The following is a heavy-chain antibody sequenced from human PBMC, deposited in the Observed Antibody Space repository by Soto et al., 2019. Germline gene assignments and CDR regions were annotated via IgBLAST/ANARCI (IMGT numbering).Heavy chain of an antibody. J-gene: IGHJ5*02. CDR1: GFSLNTYGVG. CDR2: IFWDDDK. V-gene: IGHV2-5*02. D-gene: IGHD3-16*01. Sequence: QITLKESGPTLVKPTQTLTLTCSFSGFSLNTYGVGVAWIRQPPGNALEWLALIFWDDDKRYSPSLKSRLTNTKYTTNKHVVLTMSYVNPVDTATYYCAHRPALTSFSLGEGVDLSDPWGQGTLVFVSS. CDR3: AHRPALTSFSLGEGVDLSDP.